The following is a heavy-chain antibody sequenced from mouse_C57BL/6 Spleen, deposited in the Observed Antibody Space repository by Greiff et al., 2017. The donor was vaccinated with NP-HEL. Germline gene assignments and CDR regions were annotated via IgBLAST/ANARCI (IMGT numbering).Heavy chain of an antibody. D-gene: IGHD2-2*01. J-gene: IGHJ3*01. V-gene: IGHV1-81*01. CDR3: ASMVTTDWFAY. CDR2: IYPRSGNT. Sequence: QVQLQQSGAELARPGASVKLSCKASGYTFTSYGISWVKQRTGQGLEWIGEIYPRSGNTYYNEKFKGKATLTADKSSSTAYMELRSLTSEDSAVYFCASMVTTDWFAYWGQGTLVTVSA. CDR1: GYTFTSYG.